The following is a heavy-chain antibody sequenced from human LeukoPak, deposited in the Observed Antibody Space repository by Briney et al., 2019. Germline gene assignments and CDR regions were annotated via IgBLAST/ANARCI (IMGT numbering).Heavy chain of an antibody. V-gene: IGHV4-39*07. D-gene: IGHD1-26*01. J-gene: IGHJ3*02. CDR2: IYYSGST. Sequence: SEALSPTCTVSGGSISSYYWGWIRQPPGKGLEWIGSIYYSGSTYYNPSLKSRVTISVDRSKNQFSLKLSSVTAADTAVYYCARDRNSGSYNAFDIWGQGTMVTVSS. CDR3: ARDRNSGSYNAFDI. CDR1: GGSISSYY.